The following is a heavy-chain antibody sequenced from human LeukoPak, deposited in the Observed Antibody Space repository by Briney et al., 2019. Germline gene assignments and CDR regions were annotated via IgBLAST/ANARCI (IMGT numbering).Heavy chain of an antibody. D-gene: IGHD5-18*01. J-gene: IGHJ4*02. Sequence: GGSLRLSCAASGFTFSVYWMHWVRQAPGKGLVWVSRLNNDGSSTTYADSVKGRFTISRDNAKNTLSLQMNSLRAEDTAVYYCARETGYSYAYDYWGQETLVTVSS. CDR2: LNNDGSST. CDR3: ARETGYSYAYDY. CDR1: GFTFSVYW. V-gene: IGHV3-74*01.